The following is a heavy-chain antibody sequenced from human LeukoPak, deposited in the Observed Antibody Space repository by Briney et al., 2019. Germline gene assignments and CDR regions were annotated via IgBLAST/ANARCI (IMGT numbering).Heavy chain of an antibody. CDR1: GGSLSKYY. Sequence: PSETLSLTCTDSGGSLSKYYWSWIRQTPGKGLEWSGYIYYSGSTNYNPSLKSRVTISVDTSRNLFSLNLSSVTSADTAVYYCARDANPSGDYVYHYWGQGALVTVSS. J-gene: IGHJ4*02. D-gene: IGHD4-17*01. V-gene: IGHV4-59*01. CDR2: IYYSGST. CDR3: ARDANPSGDYVYHY.